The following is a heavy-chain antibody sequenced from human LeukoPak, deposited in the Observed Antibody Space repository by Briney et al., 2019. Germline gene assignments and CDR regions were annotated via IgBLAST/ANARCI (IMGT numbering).Heavy chain of an antibody. V-gene: IGHV3-21*01. CDR3: ARDGGNDAFDI. D-gene: IGHD2-15*01. CDR2: ISSSSSYI. CDR1: GFTFSSYS. J-gene: IGHJ3*02. Sequence: GGSLRLSCVASGFTFSSYSMNWVRQAPGKGLEWVSSISSSSSYIYYADSVKGRFTIPRDNAKNSLYLQMNSLRAEDTAVYYCARDGGNDAFDIWGQGTMVTVSS.